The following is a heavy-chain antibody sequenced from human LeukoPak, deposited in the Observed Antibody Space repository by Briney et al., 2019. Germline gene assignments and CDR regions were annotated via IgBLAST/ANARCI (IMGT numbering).Heavy chain of an antibody. D-gene: IGHD1-26*01. CDR2: IYHSGST. V-gene: IGHV4-38-2*02. Sequence: SETLSLTCAVSGYSISSGYYWGWIRQPPGKGLEWIGSIYHSGSTYYNPSLKSRVTISVDTSKNQFSLKLSPVTAADTAVYYCAREENGISVDYWGQGTLVTVSS. CDR3: AREENGISVDY. J-gene: IGHJ4*02. CDR1: GYSISSGYY.